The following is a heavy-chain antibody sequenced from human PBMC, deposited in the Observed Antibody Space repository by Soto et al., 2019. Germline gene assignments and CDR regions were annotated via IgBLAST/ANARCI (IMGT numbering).Heavy chain of an antibody. D-gene: IGHD3-3*01. CDR2: IIPIFGTA. CDR3: ARETDGFGVVNTYYYYYYGMDV. CDR1: GGTLSSYA. V-gene: IGHV1-69*06. J-gene: IGHJ6*02. Sequence: SVKVSCKASGGTLSSYAISWVRQAPGQGLEWMGGIIPIFGTANYAQKFQGRVTITADKSTSTAYMELSSLRSEDTAVYYCARETDGFGVVNTYYYYYYGMDVWGQGTTVTVSS.